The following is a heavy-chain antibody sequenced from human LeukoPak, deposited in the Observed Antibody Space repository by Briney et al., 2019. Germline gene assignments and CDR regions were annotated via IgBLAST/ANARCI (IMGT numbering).Heavy chain of an antibody. J-gene: IGHJ3*02. Sequence: GGSLRLSCAASGFTFSSYSMNWVRQAPGKGLEWVSSISSSSSYIYYADSVKGRFTISRDNAKNSLYLQMNSLRAEDTAVYYCARGESEHYDFWSGYSFDAFDIWGQGTMVTVSS. CDR1: GFTFSSYS. CDR3: ARGESEHYDFWSGYSFDAFDI. CDR2: ISSSSSYI. V-gene: IGHV3-21*01. D-gene: IGHD3-3*01.